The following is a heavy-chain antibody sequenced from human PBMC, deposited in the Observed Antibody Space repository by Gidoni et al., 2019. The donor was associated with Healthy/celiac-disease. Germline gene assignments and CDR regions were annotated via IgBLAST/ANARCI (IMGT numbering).Heavy chain of an antibody. J-gene: IGHJ3*02. Sequence: QVQLVESGGGVVQPGRSLRLSCAASGFPFSRYGMHWVRQAPGKGLEGVAVIWYDGSKKYYADSVKGRFTISRDNSKNTLYLQMNSLRAEDTAVYYCARDRSVLLRLGKLDAFDIWGQGTMVTVSS. CDR1: GFPFSRYG. CDR3: ARDRSVLLRLGKLDAFDI. D-gene: IGHD3-10*01. V-gene: IGHV3-33*01. CDR2: IWYDGSKK.